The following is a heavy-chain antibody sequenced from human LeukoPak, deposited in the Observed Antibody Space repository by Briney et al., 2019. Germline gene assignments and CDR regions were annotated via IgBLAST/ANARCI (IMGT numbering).Heavy chain of an antibody. D-gene: IGHD4-17*01. CDR3: AKLDYGDPPGWFDP. Sequence: GGSLRLSCAASGFTFSGYGMSWVRQAPGKGLEWVSAISGSGGSTYYADSVKGRFTISRDNSKNTLYLQMNSLRAEDTAVYYCAKLDYGDPPGWFDPWGQGTLVTVSS. CDR2: ISGSGGST. J-gene: IGHJ5*02. CDR1: GFTFSGYG. V-gene: IGHV3-23*01.